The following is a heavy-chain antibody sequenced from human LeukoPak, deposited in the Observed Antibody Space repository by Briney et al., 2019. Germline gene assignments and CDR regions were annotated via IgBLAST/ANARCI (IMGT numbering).Heavy chain of an antibody. CDR3: ARASAATSYYMDV. CDR1: GFTFSSYW. V-gene: IGHV3-74*01. J-gene: IGHJ6*03. Sequence: GGSLRLSCAASGFTFSSYWMHWVRQAPGKGLVWVSRINSDGSSTSYADSVKGRFTISRDNAKNTLYLQMNSLRAEDTAVYYCARASAATSYYMDVWGKGTTVTISS. CDR2: INSDGSST. D-gene: IGHD2-15*01.